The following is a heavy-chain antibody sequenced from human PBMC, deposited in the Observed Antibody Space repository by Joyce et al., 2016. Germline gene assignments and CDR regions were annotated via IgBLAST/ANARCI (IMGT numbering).Heavy chain of an antibody. CDR1: GSTFSSSS. CDR2: ISATSYYI. CDR3: ARGGISYYYAMDV. D-gene: IGHD3-16*01. Sequence: QLVESGGGVVKAGGSLRLSCVASGSTFSSSSMSWFRQAPGKGLVWVAAISATSYYIVHAETVRGRFTVSRDNAKKTLYLQMNSLRAEDSAVFYCARGGISYYYAMDVWGQGTTVTVSS. V-gene: IGHV3-21*01. J-gene: IGHJ6*02.